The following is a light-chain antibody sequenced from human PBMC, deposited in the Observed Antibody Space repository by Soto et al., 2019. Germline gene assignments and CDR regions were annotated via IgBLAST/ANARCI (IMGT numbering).Light chain of an antibody. CDR1: QDIRNT. CDR2: AAS. CDR3: LQYYNFSWT. J-gene: IGKJ1*01. Sequence: AIQITQSTSSLSASVGDRVAISCRASQDIRNTLAWYQQKPGEAPKLLIFAASNLQSGVPSRFSGSGSVTDFTLAITGLQPEDFATYYCLQYYNFSWTFGQGTKVDIK. V-gene: IGKV1-6*01.